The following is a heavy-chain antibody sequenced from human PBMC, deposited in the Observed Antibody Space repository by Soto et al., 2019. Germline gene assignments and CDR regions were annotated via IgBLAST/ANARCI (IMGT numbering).Heavy chain of an antibody. Sequence: EVQLLESGGGLVQPGGSLRLSCAASGFTFSIYSMTWVRQAPGKGLEWVSGISGSGGSTYYADSVKGRFTISRDNSKNTLYLQMNSLRAEDTAVYYCAKDRYYDSSGYYYFDYWGQGTLVTVSS. CDR3: AKDRYYDSSGYYYFDY. D-gene: IGHD3-22*01. J-gene: IGHJ4*02. CDR1: GFTFSIYS. CDR2: ISGSGGST. V-gene: IGHV3-23*01.